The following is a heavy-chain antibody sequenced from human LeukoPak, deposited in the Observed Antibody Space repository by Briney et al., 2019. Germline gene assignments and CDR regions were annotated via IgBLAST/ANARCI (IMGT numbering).Heavy chain of an antibody. Sequence: ASVKVSCKASGGTFSSYAISWVRQAPGQGLEWMGGIIPIFGTANYAQKFQGRVTITADKSTSTAYMELSSLRSEDTAVYYCARGPDYGDYRSAFDYWGQGTLVTVSS. CDR3: ARGPDYGDYRSAFDY. CDR1: GGTFSSYA. CDR2: IIPIFGTA. D-gene: IGHD4-17*01. V-gene: IGHV1-69*06. J-gene: IGHJ4*02.